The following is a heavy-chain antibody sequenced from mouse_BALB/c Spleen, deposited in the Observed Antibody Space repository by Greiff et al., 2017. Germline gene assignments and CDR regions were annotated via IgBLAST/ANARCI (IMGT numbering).Heavy chain of an antibody. V-gene: IGHV1-53*01. D-gene: IGHD1-1*01. CDR1: GYTFTSYY. CDR3: TRGYDGSSYVLFAY. CDR2: INPSNGGT. Sequence: QVQLQQPGADLVKPGASVKLSCKASGYTFTSYYMYWVKQRPGQGLEWIGDINPSNGGTNFNEKFKSKATLTVDKSSSTAYMQLSSLTSEDSAVYYCTRGYDGSSYVLFAYWGQGTLVTVSA. J-gene: IGHJ3*01.